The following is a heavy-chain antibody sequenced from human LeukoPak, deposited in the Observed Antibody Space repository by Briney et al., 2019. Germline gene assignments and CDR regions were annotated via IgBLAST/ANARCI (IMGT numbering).Heavy chain of an antibody. J-gene: IGHJ4*02. CDR2: ISAYNGNT. CDR3: ARVRDTAMPSDY. Sequence: ASVKVSCKASGYTFTSYGISWVRQAPGQRLEWMGWISAYNGNTNYAQKLQGRVTMTTDTSTSTAYMELRSLRSDDTAVYYCARVRDTAMPSDYWGEGTLVTVSS. D-gene: IGHD5-18*01. V-gene: IGHV1-18*04. CDR1: GYTFTSYG.